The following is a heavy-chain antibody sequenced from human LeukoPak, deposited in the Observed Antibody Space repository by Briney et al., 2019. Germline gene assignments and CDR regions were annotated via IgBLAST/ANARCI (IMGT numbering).Heavy chain of an antibody. D-gene: IGHD2-21*01. CDR2: INPKSGVT. V-gene: IGHV1-2*02. CDR1: GYTFSDYF. J-gene: IGHJ4*02. Sequence: ASVKVSCKASGYTFSDYFVHWVRQAPGQGPEWMGWINPKSGVTKYAQKFQGRVTMVWDTATTTVYMDLSSLTSDDTAVYFCARGCGSLYYFDFWGQGTLVTVSS. CDR3: ARGCGSLYYFDF.